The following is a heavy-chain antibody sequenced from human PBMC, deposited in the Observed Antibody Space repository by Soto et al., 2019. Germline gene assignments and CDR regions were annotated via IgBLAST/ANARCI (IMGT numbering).Heavy chain of an antibody. Sequence: QVELVQSGDEVRKPGSSVKVSCKASGYIFVKYAIAWLRQAPGQGLEWMGWISPYSGNTHYGSKVQGRLTMTTDTSTSTAYMDLGSLTSDDTAAYYCAMVDNYVTPTPQDVWGQGTTVTVSS. CDR2: ISPYSGNT. CDR1: GYIFVKYA. D-gene: IGHD3-16*01. J-gene: IGHJ6*02. CDR3: AMVDNYVTPTPQDV. V-gene: IGHV1-18*01.